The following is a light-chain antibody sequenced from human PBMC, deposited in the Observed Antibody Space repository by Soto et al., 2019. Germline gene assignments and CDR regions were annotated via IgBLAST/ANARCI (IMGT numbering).Light chain of an antibody. V-gene: IGKV3-20*01. CDR3: QQYGSSPWT. CDR2: GAS. J-gene: IGKJ1*01. Sequence: TESPSSLSASVGDRVTLSCRASQSVSSIYLAWYQQKPGQAPRLLIYGASSRATGIPDRFSGSGSGTDFTLTISRLEPEDFAVYYCQQYGSSPWTFGQGTKVDIK. CDR1: QSVSSIY.